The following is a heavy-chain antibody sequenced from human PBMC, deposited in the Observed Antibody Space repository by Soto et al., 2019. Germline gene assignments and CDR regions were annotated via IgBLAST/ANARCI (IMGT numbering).Heavy chain of an antibody. Sequence: QVQLVQSGAEVKRPGSSVKVSCKASGGTFNNYALSWVRQAPGQGLEWMGGIIPTFNSANYAQKFQGRVTITADDSTSTAYMELRSLRPDDTAVYYCAREVTVASYSFDFWGQGTLVTVSS. CDR1: GGTFNNYA. CDR3: AREVTVASYSFDF. D-gene: IGHD5-12*01. J-gene: IGHJ4*02. CDR2: IIPTFNSA. V-gene: IGHV1-69*01.